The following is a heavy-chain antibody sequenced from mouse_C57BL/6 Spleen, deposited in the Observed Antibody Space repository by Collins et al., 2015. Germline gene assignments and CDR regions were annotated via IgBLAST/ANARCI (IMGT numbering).Heavy chain of an antibody. D-gene: IGHD2-1*01. CDR1: GFTFNTNA. CDR3: VDGNYEGFAY. J-gene: IGHJ3*01. CDR2: IRSKSNNYAT. Sequence: EVQLVETGGGLVQPKGSLKLSCAASGFTFNTNAMNWVRQAPGKGLEWVARIRSKSNNYATYYADSVKDRFTISRDDSQSMLYLQMNNLKTEDTAMYYCVDGNYEGFAYWGQGTLVTVSA. V-gene: IGHV10S3*01.